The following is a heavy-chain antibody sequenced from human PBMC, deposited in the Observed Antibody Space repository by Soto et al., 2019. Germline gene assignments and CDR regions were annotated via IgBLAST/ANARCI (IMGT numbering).Heavy chain of an antibody. CDR3: ARQLESRVGAASP. D-gene: IGHD1-26*01. CDR1: GFFFTDYF. V-gene: IGHV3-11*01. CDR2: LSPSRDVT. J-gene: IGHJ5*02. Sequence: QVKLAESGGGLVKSGGSLTLSCSTSGFFFTDYFMSWIRQAPGKGLEWVSYLSPSRDVTHYADSGKGRFTISRDNTKNSLFLQMSSLRDDDTAVYYCARQLESRVGAASPWGQGTRVSVSS.